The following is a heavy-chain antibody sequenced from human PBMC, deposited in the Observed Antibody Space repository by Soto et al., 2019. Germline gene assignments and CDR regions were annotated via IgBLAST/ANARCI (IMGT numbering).Heavy chain of an antibody. CDR3: ARTNGAYSNYFDY. V-gene: IGHV3-21*01. CDR2: IGGSSGHI. J-gene: IGHJ4*02. Sequence: EVQQVESGGGLVKPGGSLRLSCAASGFTFSSYSMVWVRQAPEKGLEWVSSIGGSSGHIYYADSLKGRFTISRDNAKNSLYLQMNSLRVDDTAVYYCARTNGAYSNYFDYWGQGTLVTVSS. CDR1: GFTFSSYS. D-gene: IGHD2-8*01.